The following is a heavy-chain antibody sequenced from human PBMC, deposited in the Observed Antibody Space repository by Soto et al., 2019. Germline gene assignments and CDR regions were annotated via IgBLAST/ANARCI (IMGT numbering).Heavy chain of an antibody. Sequence: LRLSCTASGFTFGDYAMSWVRQAPGKGLEWVGFIRSKAYGGTTEYAASVKGRFTISRDDSKSIAYLQMNSLKTEDTAVYYCTTPQRSYYGSGKYYFDYWGQGTLVTVSS. J-gene: IGHJ4*02. V-gene: IGHV3-49*04. D-gene: IGHD3-10*01. CDR3: TTPQRSYYGSGKYYFDY. CDR2: IRSKAYGGTT. CDR1: GFTFGDYA.